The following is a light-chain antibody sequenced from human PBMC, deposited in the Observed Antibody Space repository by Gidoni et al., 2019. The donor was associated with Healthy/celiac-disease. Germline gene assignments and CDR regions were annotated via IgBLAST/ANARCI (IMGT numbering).Light chain of an antibody. CDR1: SSNIGNNY. V-gene: IGLV1-51*01. CDR2: DNN. Sequence: QSVLTQPPSVSAAPGQKVTISCSGSSSNIGNNYGTCSQQLPGTAPKHLIYDNNKRPSGIPDRFSGSKSGTSATLGITGLQTGDEADYYCGTWDSSLSAWVFGGGTKLTVL. J-gene: IGLJ3*02. CDR3: GTWDSSLSAWV.